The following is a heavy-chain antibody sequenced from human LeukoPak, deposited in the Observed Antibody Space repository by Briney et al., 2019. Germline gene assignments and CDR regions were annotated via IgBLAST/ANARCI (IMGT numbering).Heavy chain of an antibody. CDR1: GYTFTSYD. D-gene: IGHD2-21*02. CDR3: ARTTALTNYYMDV. Sequence: ASVKVSCKASGYTFTSYDINWVRQATGQGLEWMGWMNPNSGNTGYAQQFQDRVTMTRDTSISTAYMELSRLTSDDTAVYYCARTTALTNYYMDVWGKGTTVTVSS. V-gene: IGHV1-8*01. J-gene: IGHJ6*03. CDR2: MNPNSGNT.